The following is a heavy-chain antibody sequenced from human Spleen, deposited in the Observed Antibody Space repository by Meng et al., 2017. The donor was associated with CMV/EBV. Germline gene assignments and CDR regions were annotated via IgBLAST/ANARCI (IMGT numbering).Heavy chain of an antibody. CDR3: ATVSGYSSRWYPFDS. CDR1: GGTSNSYT. Sequence: SGGTSNSYTIDWVRPAPGQGLQWMGRFTAVFGSTSYAQNFQGRLTITTDESTSTTYMELRSLRFEDTAVYYCATVSGYSSRWYPFDSWGQGTLVTVSS. D-gene: IGHD6-13*01. V-gene: IGHV1-69*05. CDR2: FTAVFGST. J-gene: IGHJ4*02.